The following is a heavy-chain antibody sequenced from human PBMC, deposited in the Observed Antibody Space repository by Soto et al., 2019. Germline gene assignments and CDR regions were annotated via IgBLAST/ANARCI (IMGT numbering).Heavy chain of an antibody. CDR2: ISSYGADT. V-gene: IGHV3-64D*06. CDR3: VKEGYMRSDWYGQFDY. Sequence: GGSLRLSCSASGFAFNSYAMHLVLQAPGKGLEFVSAISSYGADTYYAGSVKGRFAISRDNSKNTLYLQMSSLRAEDTALYYCVKEGYMRSDWYGQFDYWGQGALVTVSS. CDR1: GFAFNSYA. D-gene: IGHD6-19*01. J-gene: IGHJ4*02.